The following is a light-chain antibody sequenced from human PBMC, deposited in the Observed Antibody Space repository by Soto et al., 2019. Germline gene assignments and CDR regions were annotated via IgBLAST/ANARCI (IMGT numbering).Light chain of an antibody. CDR1: QSISSW. CDR2: DAS. V-gene: IGKV1-5*01. Sequence: DIQMTQSPSTLAASVGDRVTITCRASQSISSWLAWYQQKPGKAPKLLIYDASSLESGVPARFSGSGSGTEFTLTIRSLQPDDFATYYCQQYNSYSGLPFGGGTKVEIK. J-gene: IGKJ4*01. CDR3: QQYNSYSGLP.